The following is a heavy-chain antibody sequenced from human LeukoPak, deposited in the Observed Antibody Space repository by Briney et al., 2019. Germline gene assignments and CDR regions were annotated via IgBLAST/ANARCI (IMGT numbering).Heavy chain of an antibody. D-gene: IGHD3-22*01. CDR3: AKVGAYYYDSSGYYHAEYFQH. V-gene: IGHV3-23*01. CDR2: ISGSGGST. Sequence: GGSRRLSCAASGFTFSNYALTWVRQAPGKGLEWVSGISGSGGSTYYADSVKGRFTISRDNSKNTLYLQMNSLRAEDTAVYYCAKVGAYYYDSSGYYHAEYFQHWGQGTLVTVSS. CDR1: GFTFSNYA. J-gene: IGHJ1*01.